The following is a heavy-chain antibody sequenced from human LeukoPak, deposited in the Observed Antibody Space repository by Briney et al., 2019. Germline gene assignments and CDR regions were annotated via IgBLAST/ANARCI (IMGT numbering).Heavy chain of an antibody. V-gene: IGHV3-23*01. D-gene: IGHD3-10*01. J-gene: IGHJ4*02. Sequence: GGSLRLSCAASGFTFSSYAMSWVRQAPGKGLEWVSAISGSGGSTYYADSVKGRFTISRDNSKNTLYLQRNSLRAEDTAVYYGAKDSGEYFDYWGQGTLVTVSS. CDR1: GFTFSSYA. CDR3: AKDSGEYFDY. CDR2: ISGSGGST.